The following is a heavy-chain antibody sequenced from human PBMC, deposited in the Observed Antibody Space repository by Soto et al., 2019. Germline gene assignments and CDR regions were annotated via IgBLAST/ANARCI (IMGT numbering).Heavy chain of an antibody. D-gene: IGHD5-12*01. V-gene: IGHV4-59*07. Sequence: TDALSPTYRISGRAITTYYSNWIRPPQGKGLEWIGYIYYSGNTNYNPSLKSRVTISVDTSKTHFSMKMSSVTAAEKDVYYCARGRTRDGYNSGHSDCDIWGQGTLV. J-gene: IGHJ3*02. CDR3: ARGRTRDGYNSGHSDCDI. CDR2: IYYSGNT. CDR1: GRAITTYY.